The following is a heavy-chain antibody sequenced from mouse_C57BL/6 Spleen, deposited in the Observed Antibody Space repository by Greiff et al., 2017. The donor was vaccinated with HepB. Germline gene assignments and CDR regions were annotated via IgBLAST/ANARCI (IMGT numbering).Heavy chain of an antibody. V-gene: IGHV5-9-1*02. CDR1: GFTFSSYA. Sequence: EVHLVESGEGLVKPGGSLKLSCAASGFTFSSYAMSWVRQTPEKRLEWVAYISSGGDYIYYADTVKGRFTISRDNARNTLYLQMSSLKSEDTAMYYCTREGHGSSYRYFDVWGTGTTVTVSS. J-gene: IGHJ1*03. D-gene: IGHD1-1*01. CDR2: ISSGGDYI. CDR3: TREGHGSSYRYFDV.